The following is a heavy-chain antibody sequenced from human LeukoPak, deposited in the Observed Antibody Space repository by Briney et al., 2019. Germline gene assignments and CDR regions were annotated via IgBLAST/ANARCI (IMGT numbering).Heavy chain of an antibody. V-gene: IGHV3-20*04. CDR1: GFTFDDYG. CDR3: ARDLGSGWYFPFEY. J-gene: IGHJ4*02. D-gene: IGHD6-19*01. CDR2: IKWDGGST. Sequence: GGSLRLSCAASGFTFDDYGMTWVRQAPGKGLEWVSGIKWDGGSTGYADSVKGRFTISRDNAKNSMYLQMNSLRAEDTALYYCARDLGSGWYFPFEYWGQGTPVTVSS.